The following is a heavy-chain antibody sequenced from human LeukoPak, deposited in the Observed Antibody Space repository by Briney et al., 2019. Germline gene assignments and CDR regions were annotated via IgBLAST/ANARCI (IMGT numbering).Heavy chain of an antibody. CDR1: GFSLDTSGVA. V-gene: IGHV2-5*02. D-gene: IGHD3-10*01. CDR2: FYWDDDK. J-gene: IGHJ5*02. Sequence: ESGPTLVKPTQTLTLTCTFSGFSLDTSGVAVGWIRQSPGEALEWLALFYWDDDKHYTPSLKSRLTIIKDTPKNQVFLTQTNMDPADTATYYCAHSYYYGSGSYYNVWFDRWGQGTLVTVSS. CDR3: AHSYYYGSGSYYNVWFDR.